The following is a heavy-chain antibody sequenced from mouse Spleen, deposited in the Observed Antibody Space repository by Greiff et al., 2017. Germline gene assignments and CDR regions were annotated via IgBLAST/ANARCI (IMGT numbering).Heavy chain of an antibody. CDR1: GYSFTSYY. CDR3: ASTPSLIKGLDY. J-gene: IGHJ2*01. V-gene: IGHV1-66*01. D-gene: IGHD3-3*01. CDR2: IYPGSGNT. Sequence: QVQLKQSGPELVKPGASVKISCKASGYSFTSYYIHWVKQRPGQGLEWIGWIYPGSGNTKYNEKFKGKATLTADTSSSTAYMQLSSLTSEDSAVYYCASTPSLIKGLDYWGQGTTLTVSS.